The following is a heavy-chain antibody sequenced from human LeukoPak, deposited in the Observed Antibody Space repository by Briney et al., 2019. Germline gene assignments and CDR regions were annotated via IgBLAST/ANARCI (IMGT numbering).Heavy chain of an antibody. Sequence: GGSLRLSCAASGFTFSSYSMNWVRQAPGKGLEWVSSISSSSSYIYYADSVKGRFTISRDNAKNSLYLQMNSLGAEDTAVYYCARGADIVGYYGMDVWGQGTTVTVSS. CDR2: ISSSSSYI. D-gene: IGHD2-15*01. J-gene: IGHJ6*02. CDR1: GFTFSSYS. CDR3: ARGADIVGYYGMDV. V-gene: IGHV3-21*01.